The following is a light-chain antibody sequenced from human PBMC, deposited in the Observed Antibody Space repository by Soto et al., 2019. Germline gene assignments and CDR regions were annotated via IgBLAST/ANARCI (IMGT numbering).Light chain of an antibody. V-gene: IGLV1-40*01. Sequence: QSVLTQPPSVSGAPGQRVTISCTGSSSNIGAGYDVHWYQQLPGTAPKLLIYGNSNRPSGVPDRFSGSKSGTSASLAITGFQAEDEADYYCQSYDSSFYVFGNGTKLTVL. J-gene: IGLJ1*01. CDR1: SSNIGAGYD. CDR2: GNS. CDR3: QSYDSSFYV.